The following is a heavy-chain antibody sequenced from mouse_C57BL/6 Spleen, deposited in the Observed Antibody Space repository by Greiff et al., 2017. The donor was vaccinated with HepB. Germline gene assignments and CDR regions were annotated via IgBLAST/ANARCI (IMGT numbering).Heavy chain of an antibody. Sequence: QVQLQQSGPELVKPGASVKISCKASGYAFSSSWMNWVKQRPGKGLEWIGRIYPGDGDTNYNGKFKGKATLTADKSSSTAYMQLSSLTSEDSAVYFCARPDYYVYYFDYWGQGTTLTVSS. CDR2: IYPGDGDT. CDR1: GYAFSSSW. D-gene: IGHD1-1*01. J-gene: IGHJ2*01. CDR3: ARPDYYVYYFDY. V-gene: IGHV1-82*01.